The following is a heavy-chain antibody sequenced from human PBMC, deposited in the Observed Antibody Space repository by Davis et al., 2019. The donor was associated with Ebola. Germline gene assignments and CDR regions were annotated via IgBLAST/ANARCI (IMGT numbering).Heavy chain of an antibody. D-gene: IGHD2-8*01. Sequence: GGSLRLSCAASGFAFSSYWMSWVRQAPGKGLEWVANIKPDGSEKYYVDSVKGRFTISRDNAKNSLYLQMNSLRAEDTALYYCARDRAYCTHGACFTRYHDYGLDVWGKGTTVTVSS. CDR3: ARDRAYCTHGACFTRYHDYGLDV. J-gene: IGHJ6*04. V-gene: IGHV3-7*03. CDR2: IKPDGSEK. CDR1: GFAFSSYW.